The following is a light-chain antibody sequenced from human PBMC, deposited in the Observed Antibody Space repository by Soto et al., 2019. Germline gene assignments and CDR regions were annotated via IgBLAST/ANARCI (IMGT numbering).Light chain of an antibody. CDR2: SVS. J-gene: IGLJ1*01. CDR3: CSYAGSYTYV. CDR1: SSDVGGHNY. Sequence: QSALTQPRSVSGSPGQCVTISCTGTSSDVGGHNYVSWYQQYPGKAPRLLLSSVSKRPSGVPDRFSGSKSGNTASLTISGLQAEDEADYYCCSYAGSYTYVFGTGTKVTVL. V-gene: IGLV2-11*01.